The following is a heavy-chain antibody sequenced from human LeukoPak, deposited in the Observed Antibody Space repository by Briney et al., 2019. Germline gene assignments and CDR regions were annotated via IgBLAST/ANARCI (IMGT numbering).Heavy chain of an antibody. CDR3: AMEEQQLVPH. CDR1: GGSISSSSYY. D-gene: IGHD6-13*01. Sequence: SETLSLTCTVSGGSISSSSYYWGWVRQPPGKGLEWIGSIYYSGSTYYNPSLKSRVTISVDTSKNQFSLKLSSVTAADTAVYYCAMEEQQLVPHWGQGTLVTVSS. CDR2: IYYSGST. J-gene: IGHJ4*02. V-gene: IGHV4-39*01.